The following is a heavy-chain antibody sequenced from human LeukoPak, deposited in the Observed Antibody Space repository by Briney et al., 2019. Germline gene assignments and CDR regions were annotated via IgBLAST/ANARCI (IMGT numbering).Heavy chain of an antibody. J-gene: IGHJ6*02. Sequence: GGSLRLSCAASGFIFNTYVMTWVRQAPGKGLEWMSSISGSGGSTYYADPVEGRFTISRDNSKNTLYLQMNSLRAEDTAVYYCARAYCSGGSCYYYYYYGMDVWGQGTTVTVSS. V-gene: IGHV3-23*01. CDR3: ARAYCSGGSCYYYYYYGMDV. CDR2: ISGSGGST. D-gene: IGHD2-15*01. CDR1: GFIFNTYV.